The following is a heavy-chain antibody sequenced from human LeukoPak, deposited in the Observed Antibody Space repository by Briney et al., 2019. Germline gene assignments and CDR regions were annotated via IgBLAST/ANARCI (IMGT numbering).Heavy chain of an antibody. CDR1: GLTFYNTW. CDR2: IKTKSDGGTT. J-gene: IGHJ4*02. CDR3: ATGGYDFSY. Sequence: TGGSLRLSCTVSGLTFYNTWMNWVRRAPGKGLEWVGRIKTKSDGGTTDYAAPIEGRFTISRDDSKNTLFLQMNSLKTEDTAVYYCATGGYDFSYWGQGTLVTVSS. D-gene: IGHD5-12*01. V-gene: IGHV3-15*07.